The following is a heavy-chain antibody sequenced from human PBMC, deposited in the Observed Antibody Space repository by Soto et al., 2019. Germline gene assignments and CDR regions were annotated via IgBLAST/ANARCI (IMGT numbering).Heavy chain of an antibody. V-gene: IGHV4-59*01. D-gene: IGHD3-16*02. CDR1: GGSISSYY. CDR3: ARGLAEYDSVWERYRYTGIDS. CDR2: IYYSGST. J-gene: IGHJ4*02. Sequence: PSETLSLTCTVSGGSISSYYWSWIRQPPGKGLEWIGYIYYSGSTNYNPPLKSRVTISVDTSKNQFSLELSSLTSEDTAVYYCARGLAEYDSVWERYRYTGIDSWGLGTLVTVSS.